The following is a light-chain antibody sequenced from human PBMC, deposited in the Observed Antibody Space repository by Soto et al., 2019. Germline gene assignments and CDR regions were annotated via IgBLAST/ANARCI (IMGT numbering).Light chain of an antibody. V-gene: IGKV1-5*03. J-gene: IGKJ1*01. CDR3: QHYNSYSEA. CDR2: KAS. CDR1: QTISSW. Sequence: DIQMTQSPSTLSGSVGDRVTITCRASQTISSWLAWYQQKPGKAPKLLIYKASTLKSGFPSRFSGSGSGTEFTLTISSLQPDDFASYYCQHYNSYSEAFGQRTKVELK.